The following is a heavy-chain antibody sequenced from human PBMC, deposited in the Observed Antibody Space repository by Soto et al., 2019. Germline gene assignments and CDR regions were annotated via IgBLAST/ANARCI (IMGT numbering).Heavy chain of an antibody. CDR2: INPSGGST. CDR1: GYTFTSYY. J-gene: IGHJ4*02. CDR3: ARDSRPYYYDSSGYQIYSFDY. D-gene: IGHD3-22*01. Sequence: ASVKVSCKASGYTFTSYYMHWVRQAPGQGLEWMGIINPSGGSTSYAQKFQGRVTMTRDTSTSTVYMELSSLRSEDTAVYYCARDSRPYYYDSSGYQIYSFDYWGQGTLVTVSS. V-gene: IGHV1-46*01.